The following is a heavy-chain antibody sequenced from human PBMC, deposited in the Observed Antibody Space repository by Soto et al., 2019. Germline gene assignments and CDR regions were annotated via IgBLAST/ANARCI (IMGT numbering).Heavy chain of an antibody. V-gene: IGHV4-39*01. J-gene: IGHJ4*02. CDR1: GGSISSISIH. Sequence: PSETLSLTCTVSGGSISSISIHWGWIRQPPGKGLEWIGNIYYSENTYYNPSLKSRVTISVDTSKNQFSLRLTSVTAADTAVYYCARHFIQLELQEFDYWGQGTLVTVSS. CDR3: ARHFIQLELQEFDY. CDR2: IYYSENT. D-gene: IGHD1-1*01.